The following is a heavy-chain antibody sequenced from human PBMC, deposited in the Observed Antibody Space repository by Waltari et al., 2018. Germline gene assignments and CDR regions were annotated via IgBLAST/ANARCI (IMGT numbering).Heavy chain of an antibody. CDR1: GFTFSSYA. Sequence: EVQLLESGGNLVQPGGSLRLSCAASGFTFSSYAMSWVRKAPGKGLAGVSGISGSVVSTFDADSVKGRFTISRSNSENTLYLQMNSLRVEDTAVYYCAKHPEAKVSGWSRGYFQHWGQGTLLTVSS. CDR3: AKHPEAKVSGWSRGYFQH. J-gene: IGHJ1*01. CDR2: ISGSVVST. D-gene: IGHD6-19*01. V-gene: IGHV3-23*01.